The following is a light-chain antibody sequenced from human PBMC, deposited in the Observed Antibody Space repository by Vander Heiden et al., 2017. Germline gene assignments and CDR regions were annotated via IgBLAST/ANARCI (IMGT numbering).Light chain of an antibody. V-gene: IGKV3-11*01. CDR2: DAS. Sequence: DIVLTQSPATLSLSPGETATLSCRASQSVSTYLAWYQQKPAQAPRLLILDASNRATGISARCIGSGSGTDFTLTISSLEPEDFAVYYCQQRGTWPPLTFGGGTKVEMK. CDR1: QSVSTY. CDR3: QQRGTWPPLT. J-gene: IGKJ4*01.